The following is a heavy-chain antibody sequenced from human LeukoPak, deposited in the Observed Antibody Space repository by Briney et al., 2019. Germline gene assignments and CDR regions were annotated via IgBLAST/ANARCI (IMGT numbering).Heavy chain of an antibody. J-gene: IGHJ4*02. CDR3: AKDLGCYHFDY. D-gene: IGHD1-26*01. CDR1: GFTFSSYG. CDR2: IRYDGSNK. Sequence: GGSLRLSCAASGFTFSSYGMHWVRQAPGKGLEWVAFIRYDGSNKYYADSVKGRFTISRDNSKNTLYLQMNSLRAEDTAVYYCAKDLGCYHFDYWGQGTLVTVSS. V-gene: IGHV3-30*02.